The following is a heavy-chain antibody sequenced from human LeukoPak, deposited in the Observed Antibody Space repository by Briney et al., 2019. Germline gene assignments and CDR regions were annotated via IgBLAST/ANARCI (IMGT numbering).Heavy chain of an antibody. J-gene: IGHJ3*02. D-gene: IGHD3-22*01. Sequence: PGGSLRLSCAASGFTFSSYSMNWVRQAPGKGLEWVSYISSSSSTIYYADSVKSRFTISRDNAKNSLYLQMNSLRAEDTAVYYCARDKIVVLTTIDAFDIWGQGTMVTVSS. V-gene: IGHV3-48*01. CDR3: ARDKIVVLTTIDAFDI. CDR1: GFTFSSYS. CDR2: ISSSSSTI.